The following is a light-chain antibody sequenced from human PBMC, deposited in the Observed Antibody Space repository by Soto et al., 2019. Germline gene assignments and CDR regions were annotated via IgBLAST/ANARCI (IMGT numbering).Light chain of an antibody. J-gene: IGKJ1*01. CDR3: QQYINYFRT. Sequence: DIQMTQPPSTLSASVGDRVTITCRASQSIGVWLAWYQQKPGTAPKLLIYKTSTLDSGVPLRLSGSGSGTEFTLTISSLQPDDFATYYCQQYINYFRTFGQGTKVDIK. V-gene: IGKV1-5*03. CDR1: QSIGVW. CDR2: KTS.